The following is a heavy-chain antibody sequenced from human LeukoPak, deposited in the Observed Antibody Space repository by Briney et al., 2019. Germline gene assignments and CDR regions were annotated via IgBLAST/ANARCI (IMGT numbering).Heavy chain of an antibody. J-gene: IGHJ4*02. CDR1: GVSISSSSYY. CDR3: ARSSDSGSGSYYTPFDY. Sequence: SESLSLTCTVSGVSISSSSYYWVWLREPPGKGPEWFVSIYYSESTYYHPSLKCRFTIAVHTHKNQFSPKPSSVTAADTPVYYCARSSDSGSGSYYTPFDYWGQGTLVTVSS. D-gene: IGHD3-10*01. CDR2: IYYSEST. V-gene: IGHV4-39*01.